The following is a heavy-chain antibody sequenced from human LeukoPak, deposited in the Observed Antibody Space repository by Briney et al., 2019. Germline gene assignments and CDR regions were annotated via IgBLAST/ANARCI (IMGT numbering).Heavy chain of an antibody. CDR3: ARGSPKSAVRGKNPDY. Sequence: ASVKVSCKASGYTFTSYDINWVRQATGQGLEWMGWMNPNSGNTGYAQKFQDRVTMTTNTSPTTAYMELSRLRSEDTAVYYCARGSPKSAVRGKNPDYWGQGTLVTVSS. CDR2: MNPNSGNT. V-gene: IGHV1-8*01. D-gene: IGHD4-17*01. J-gene: IGHJ4*02. CDR1: GYTFTSYD.